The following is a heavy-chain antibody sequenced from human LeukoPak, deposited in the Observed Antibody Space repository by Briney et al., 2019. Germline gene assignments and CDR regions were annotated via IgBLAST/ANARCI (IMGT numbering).Heavy chain of an antibody. J-gene: IGHJ4*02. V-gene: IGHV3-21*01. CDR2: IRSSSSYI. Sequence: PGGSLRLSCAASGFTFSSYSMNWVRQAPGKGLEWASSIRSSSSYIYYADSVKGRFTISRDNAKNSLYLQMNSLRAEDTAVYYCARGELPSYYLDYWGQGTLVTVSS. CDR3: ARGELPSYYLDY. D-gene: IGHD1-26*01. CDR1: GFTFSSYS.